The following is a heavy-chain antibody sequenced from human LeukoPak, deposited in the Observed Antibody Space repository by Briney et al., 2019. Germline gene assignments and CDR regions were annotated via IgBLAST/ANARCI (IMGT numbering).Heavy chain of an antibody. CDR1: GYTFTSYD. CDR2: MNPNNGNT. V-gene: IGHV1-8*01. D-gene: IGHD3-10*01. Sequence: ASVKVSCKASGYTFTSYDINWVRQATGQGLEWMGWMNPNNGNTGYAQKFQGRVTMTRNTSISTAYMELSSLRSEDTAVYYCARGAAPLGTFDIWGQGTMVTVSS. CDR3: ARGAAPLGTFDI. J-gene: IGHJ3*02.